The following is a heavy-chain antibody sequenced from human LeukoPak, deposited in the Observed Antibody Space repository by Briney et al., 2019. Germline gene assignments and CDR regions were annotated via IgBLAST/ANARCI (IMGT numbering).Heavy chain of an antibody. CDR3: ARGITMVRGVDHNWFDP. J-gene: IGHJ5*02. Sequence: ASVKVSCKASGYTFTSYGISWVRQAPGQGLEWMGWISAYNGNTNYAQKLQGRVTMTTDTSTSTAYTELRSLRSDDTAVYYCARGITMVRGVDHNWFDPWGQGTLVTVSS. CDR2: ISAYNGNT. V-gene: IGHV1-18*04. D-gene: IGHD3-10*01. CDR1: GYTFTSYG.